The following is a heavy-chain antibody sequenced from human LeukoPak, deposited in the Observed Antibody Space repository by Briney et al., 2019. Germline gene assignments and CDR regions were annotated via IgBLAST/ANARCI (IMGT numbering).Heavy chain of an antibody. D-gene: IGHD3-10*01. CDR3: ARVGEHYYGSGSYYTSKYYFDY. Sequence: ASVKVSCKASGGTFSSYAISWVRQAPGQGLEWMGGIIPIFGTANYAQKFQGRVTITAGESTSTAYMELSSLRSEDTAVYYCARVGEHYYGSGSYYTSKYYFDYWGQGTLVTVSS. CDR2: IIPIFGTA. V-gene: IGHV1-69*01. CDR1: GGTFSSYA. J-gene: IGHJ4*02.